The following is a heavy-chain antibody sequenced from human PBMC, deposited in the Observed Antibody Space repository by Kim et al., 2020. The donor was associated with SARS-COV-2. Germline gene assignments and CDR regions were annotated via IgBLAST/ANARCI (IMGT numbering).Heavy chain of an antibody. J-gene: IGHJ6*01. Sequence: GGSLRLSCAASGFTFSSYGMHWVRQAPGKGLEWVAVIRYVGSNKYYADSVKARSTISRDNSKNTLYLQMTSLRAEDTAGYYCERDPLYSSSWYRSDYYYG. CDR2: IRYVGSNK. CDR1: GFTFSSYG. CDR3: ERDPLYSSSWYRSDYYYG. V-gene: IGHV3-33*01. D-gene: IGHD6-13*01.